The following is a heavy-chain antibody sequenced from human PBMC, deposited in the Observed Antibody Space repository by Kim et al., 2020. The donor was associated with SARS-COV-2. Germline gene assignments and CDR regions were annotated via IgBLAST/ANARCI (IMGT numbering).Heavy chain of an antibody. CDR1: GGTFSSYY. V-gene: IGHV4-59*03. J-gene: IGHJ2*01. CDR2: IYYSGST. CDR3: ACGFDL. Sequence: SETLSLSCTASGGTFSSYYWSWIRQPPGKGLEWIGYIYYSGSTNYNPCLQSRVTLSVDTHKNQLSLKLSSETAADRDVYYCACGFDLWGRGTLVTVSS.